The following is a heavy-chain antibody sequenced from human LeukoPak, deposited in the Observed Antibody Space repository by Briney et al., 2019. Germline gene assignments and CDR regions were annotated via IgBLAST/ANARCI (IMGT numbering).Heavy chain of an antibody. Sequence: PGGSLRLSCAASGFTFSSYGMHWVRQAPGKGLEWVAVISYDGSNKYYADSVKGRFTISRDKSKNTLYLQMNSLRAEDTAVYYCAIAPDYYDSSGSDYWGKGTLVTVSS. J-gene: IGHJ4*02. V-gene: IGHV3-30*03. CDR2: ISYDGSNK. CDR3: AIAPDYYDSSGSDY. D-gene: IGHD3-22*01. CDR1: GFTFSSYG.